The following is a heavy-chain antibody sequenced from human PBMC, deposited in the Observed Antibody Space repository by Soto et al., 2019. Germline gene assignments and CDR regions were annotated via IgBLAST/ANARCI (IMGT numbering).Heavy chain of an antibody. V-gene: IGHV1-18*01. Sequence: AVKLSCKASGGTFSSYGISWVRQAPGQGLEWMGWISAYNGNTNYAQKLQGRVTMTTDTSTSTAYMELRSLRSDDTAAYYCARVGDPQIADPRRDFQHWG. J-gene: IGHJ1*01. CDR3: ARVGDPQIADPRRDFQH. D-gene: IGHD3-16*01. CDR2: ISAYNGNT. CDR1: GGTFSSYG.